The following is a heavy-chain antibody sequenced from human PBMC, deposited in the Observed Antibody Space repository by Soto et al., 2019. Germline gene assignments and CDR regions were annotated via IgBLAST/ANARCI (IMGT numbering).Heavy chain of an antibody. D-gene: IGHD3-10*01. CDR3: ARERITMVRGDRGYFDC. CDR2: IYYSGRT. J-gene: IGHJ4*01. Sequence: SETLSLTCTVSGGSISSYYWSWIRQPPGKGLEWIGYIYYSGRTNYNPALKSRVTTSVDTSKNDFSLKLSSVTAADKAGYYCARERITMVRGDRGYFDCSGHGTLGTFSS. CDR1: GGSISSYY. V-gene: IGHV4-59*01.